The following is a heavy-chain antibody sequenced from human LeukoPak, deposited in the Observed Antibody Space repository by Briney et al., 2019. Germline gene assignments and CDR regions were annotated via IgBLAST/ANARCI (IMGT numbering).Heavy chain of an antibody. CDR3: ARIRDGYNDAYDI. Sequence: PGGSLRLSCAASGFTFSDYYMSWIRQAPGKGLEWVSYISSSGSTIYYADSVKGRFTISRDNAKNSLYLQMNSLRSEDTAIYYCARIRDGYNDAYDIWGQGTVVTVPS. CDR1: GFTFSDYY. CDR2: ISSSGSTI. J-gene: IGHJ3*02. V-gene: IGHV3-11*01. D-gene: IGHD5-24*01.